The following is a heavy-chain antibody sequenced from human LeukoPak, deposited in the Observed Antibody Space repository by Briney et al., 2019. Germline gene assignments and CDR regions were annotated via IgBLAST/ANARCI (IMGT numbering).Heavy chain of an antibody. J-gene: IGHJ6*02. CDR1: GYTFTGYY. CDR2: INPNSGGT. Sequence: ASVKVSCKASGYTFTGYYMHWVRQAPGQGLEWMGWINPNSGGTNYAQKFQGRVTMTRDTSISTAYMELSRLRSDDTAVYYCARGSSWLNYYYYGMDVWGQGTTVTVSS. D-gene: IGHD6-13*01. V-gene: IGHV1-2*02. CDR3: ARGSSWLNYYYYGMDV.